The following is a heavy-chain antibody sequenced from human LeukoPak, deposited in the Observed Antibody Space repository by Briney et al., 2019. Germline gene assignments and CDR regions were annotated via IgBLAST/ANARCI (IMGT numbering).Heavy chain of an antibody. D-gene: IGHD3-10*01. Sequence: GRSLRLSCAASGFTFSSYGMHWVRQAPGKGLEWVAVIWYDGSNKYYAGSVKGRFTISRDNSKNTLYLQMNSLRAEDTAVYYCARGRDYGSGIEDVWGQGTTVTVSS. V-gene: IGHV3-33*01. CDR2: IWYDGSNK. CDR3: ARGRDYGSGIEDV. CDR1: GFTFSSYG. J-gene: IGHJ6*02.